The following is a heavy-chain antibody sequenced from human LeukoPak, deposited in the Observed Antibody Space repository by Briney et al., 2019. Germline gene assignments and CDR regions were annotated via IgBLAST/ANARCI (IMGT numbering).Heavy chain of an antibody. CDR1: GFTFRSHS. CDR2: ISGSSGTI. V-gene: IGHV3-48*01. CDR3: TRVEKGFWSGFKMDV. J-gene: IGHJ6*04. Sequence: PGGSLRLSCTASGFTFRSHSMIWVRQAPGKGLEWISYISGSSGTIYYADSVKGRFIISRGNDKNSLYLQMNSLRVEDTAVYFCTRVEKGFWSGFKMDVWGKGTTVAVSS. D-gene: IGHD3-3*01.